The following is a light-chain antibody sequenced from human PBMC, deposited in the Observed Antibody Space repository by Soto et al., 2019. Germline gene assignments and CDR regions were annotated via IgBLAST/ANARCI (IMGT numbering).Light chain of an antibody. J-gene: IGKJ1*01. V-gene: IGKV1-5*03. CDR3: QQYNSYPGT. CDR1: QSISSW. Sequence: EIQMTQSPSTLSASLGDRVTITCRAGQSISSWLAWYQQKPGKAPKLLIYKASSLESGVPSRFSGSGSGTEFTLTISSLQPDDFATYYCQQYNSYPGTFGQGTKVDI. CDR2: KAS.